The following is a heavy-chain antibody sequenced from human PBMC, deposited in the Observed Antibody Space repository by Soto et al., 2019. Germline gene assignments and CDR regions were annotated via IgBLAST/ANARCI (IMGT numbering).Heavy chain of an antibody. CDR1: GGTFSSYS. J-gene: IGHJ4*02. D-gene: IGHD1-26*01. CDR3: ARDGGRHSGGIDY. Sequence: ASVKVSCKASGGTFSSYSINWVRQAPGQGLEWMGEIIPIFGTANYAQKFQGRVTITADESTSTAYMELSSLRSEDTAVYYCARDGGRHSGGIDYWGQGTLVTVSS. CDR2: IIPIFGTA. V-gene: IGHV1-69*13.